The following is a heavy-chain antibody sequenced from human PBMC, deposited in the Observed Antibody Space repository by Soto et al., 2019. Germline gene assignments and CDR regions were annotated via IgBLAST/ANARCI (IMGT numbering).Heavy chain of an antibody. V-gene: IGHV1-2*04. CDR2: TNPNSGGT. Sequence: VKVSCKASGYTFTGYYMHCVRQAPGQGLEWMGWTNPNSGGTNYAQKFQGWVTMTRDTSISTAYMELSRLRSDDTAVYYCARAQSIAAYFDYWGQGTRVTVSS. CDR3: ARAQSIAAYFDY. CDR1: GYTFTGYY. D-gene: IGHD6-6*01. J-gene: IGHJ4*02.